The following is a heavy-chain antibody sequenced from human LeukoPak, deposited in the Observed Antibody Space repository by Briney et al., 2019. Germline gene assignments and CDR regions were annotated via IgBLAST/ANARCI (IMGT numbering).Heavy chain of an antibody. CDR3: AKDRPSLYYDFWSGYYTRGTLFDY. Sequence: PGRSLRLSCAASGFTFSSYAMSWVRQAPGKGLEWVSAISGSGGSTYYADSVKGRFTISRDNSKNTLYLQMNSLRAEDTAVYYCAKDRPSLYYDFWSGYYTRGTLFDYWGQGTLVTVSS. J-gene: IGHJ4*02. D-gene: IGHD3-3*01. V-gene: IGHV3-23*01. CDR2: ISGSGGST. CDR1: GFTFSSYA.